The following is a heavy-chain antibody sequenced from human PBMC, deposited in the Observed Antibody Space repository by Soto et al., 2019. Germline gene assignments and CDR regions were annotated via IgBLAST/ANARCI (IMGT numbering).Heavy chain of an antibody. Sequence: ASVKVSCKASGYTFTSYGISWVRQAPGQGLEWMGWISAYNGNTNYAQKLQGRVTMTTDTSTSTAYMELRSLRSDDTAVYYCARGMEDIVLGPGDWFDPWGQGTLVTVLL. V-gene: IGHV1-18*01. D-gene: IGHD2-2*01. CDR3: ARGMEDIVLGPGDWFDP. CDR1: GYTFTSYG. CDR2: ISAYNGNT. J-gene: IGHJ5*02.